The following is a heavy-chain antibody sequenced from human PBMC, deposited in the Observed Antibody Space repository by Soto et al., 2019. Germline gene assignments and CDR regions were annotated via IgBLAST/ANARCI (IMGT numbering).Heavy chain of an antibody. CDR2: INPSDGTT. J-gene: IGHJ4*02. CDR1: GYTITTYF. Sequence: QVQLVQSGAEVKKPGASVKVSCKASGYTITTYFMQWVRQAPGQGLEWVGIINPSDGTTSYAQKSQGRVTMTRDTSTNTVYMDLSSLRSEDTAVYYCETSLQLRKGWAFDYWGQGTLVTVSS. V-gene: IGHV1-46*01. D-gene: IGHD1-7*01. CDR3: ETSLQLRKGWAFDY.